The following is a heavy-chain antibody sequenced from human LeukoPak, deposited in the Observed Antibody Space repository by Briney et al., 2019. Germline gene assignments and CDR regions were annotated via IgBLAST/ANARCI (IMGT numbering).Heavy chain of an antibody. CDR2: LNPGGGST. Sequence: GASVKVSCKPSGYTFTSYYMHWVRQAPGQGLEWMGILNPGGGSTTYAQRFQGRVTMTRDTSTSTVYMELSSLRSEDTAVYYCAREWLRVTTGTTGDFVHWGQGTLVTVSS. D-gene: IGHD1-1*01. V-gene: IGHV1-46*01. J-gene: IGHJ4*02. CDR3: AREWLRVTTGTTGDFVH. CDR1: GYTFTSYY.